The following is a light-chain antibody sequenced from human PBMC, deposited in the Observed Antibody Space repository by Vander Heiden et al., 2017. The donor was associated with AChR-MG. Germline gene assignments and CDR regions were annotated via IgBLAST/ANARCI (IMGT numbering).Light chain of an antibody. CDR2: DVI. V-gene: IGLV2-11*01. J-gene: IGLJ1*01. CDR3: CSYADTYTFV. Sequence: QPALTQTRSVSGSPGPSVTISCTGTSSDAGGYNYVSWYQQHPGKAPKLIICDVIKRPSGVPDRFSGSKSGNTASLTISGLQAEDEADYYCCSYADTYTFVFGGGTKVTVL. CDR1: SSDAGGYNY.